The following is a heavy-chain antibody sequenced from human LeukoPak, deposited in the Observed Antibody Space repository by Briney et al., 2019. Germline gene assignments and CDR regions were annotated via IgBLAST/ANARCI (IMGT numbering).Heavy chain of an antibody. CDR1: GITFSSYS. Sequence: GGSLRLSCAASGITFSSYSVNWVRQAPGKGLEWVSSISRGGGDIYYADSVKGRFIISRDDAKNSVNLQMNSLRAEDTAVYYCAKEKRGMDVWGKGTTVTVSS. D-gene: IGHD3-10*01. J-gene: IGHJ6*04. CDR3: AKEKRGMDV. CDR2: ISRGGGDI. V-gene: IGHV3-21*04.